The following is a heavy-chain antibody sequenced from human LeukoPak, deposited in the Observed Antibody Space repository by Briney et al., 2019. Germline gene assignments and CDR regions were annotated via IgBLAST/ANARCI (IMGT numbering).Heavy chain of an antibody. CDR2: INHSGST. CDR1: GGSFSGYY. J-gene: IGHJ4*02. CDR3: ARHYYGSGRPSSRSQSDDY. Sequence: SETLSLTCAVYGGSFSGYYGRWIRQPPGKGLEWIGEINHSGSTNYNSSLKSRVTISVDTSKNQFSLKLSSVTAADTAVYYCARHYYGSGRPSSRSQSDDYWGQGALVTVSS. V-gene: IGHV4-34*01. D-gene: IGHD3-10*01.